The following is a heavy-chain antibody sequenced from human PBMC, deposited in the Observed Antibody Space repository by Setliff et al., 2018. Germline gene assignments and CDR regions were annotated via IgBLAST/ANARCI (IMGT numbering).Heavy chain of an antibody. Sequence: ASVKVSCKASGYIFTSYGISWVRQAPGQGLEWMGWISSYNGKTNYAQKLQGRVTIITDESTSTAYMQLSSLGSEDTAVYYCVREGVDSRSSTDYRYYMDVWGKGTTVTVSS. D-gene: IGHD3-22*01. CDR3: VREGVDSRSSTDYRYYMDV. V-gene: IGHV1-18*01. CDR1: GYIFTSYG. CDR2: ISSYNGKT. J-gene: IGHJ6*03.